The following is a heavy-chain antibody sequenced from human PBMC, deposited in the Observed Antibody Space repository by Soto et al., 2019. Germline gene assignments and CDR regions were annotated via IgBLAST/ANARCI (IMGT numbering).Heavy chain of an antibody. D-gene: IGHD4-4*01. CDR3: ARDPAYSNYDNWFDP. V-gene: IGHV1-69*13. J-gene: IGHJ5*02. Sequence: ASVKVSCKASGGTFSSYAISWVRQAPGQGLEWMGGIIPIFGTANYAQKFQGRVTITADESTSTAYMELSSLRSEDTAVYYCARDPAYSNYDNWFDPWGQGTLVTVSS. CDR1: GGTFSSYA. CDR2: IIPIFGTA.